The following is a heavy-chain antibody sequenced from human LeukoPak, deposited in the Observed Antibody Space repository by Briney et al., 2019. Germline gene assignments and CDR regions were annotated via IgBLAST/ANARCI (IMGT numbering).Heavy chain of an antibody. CDR3: ARDRPIDY. CDR2: ISGNSGTI. V-gene: IGHV3-9*01. J-gene: IGHJ4*02. Sequence: GGSLRLSCAASGFIFDDYAMHWVRQAPGKGLEWVSGISGNSGTIGYADSVKGRFTISRDNAKNSLYLQMNSLRAEDTAVYYSARDRPIDYWGQGTLVAVSS. CDR1: GFIFDDYA.